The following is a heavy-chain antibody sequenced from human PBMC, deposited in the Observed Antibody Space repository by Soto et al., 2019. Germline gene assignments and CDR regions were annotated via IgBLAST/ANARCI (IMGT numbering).Heavy chain of an antibody. D-gene: IGHD3-10*01. CDR1: GGTFSSYA. V-gene: IGHV1-69*06. J-gene: IGHJ6*02. CDR3: ARDTRTYYYGSAPTGYYYGMDV. CDR2: IIPIFGTA. Sequence: GASVKVSCKASGGTFSSYAISWVRQAPGQGLEWMGGIIPIFGTANYAQKFQGRVTITADKSTSTAYMELSSLRSEDTAVYYCARDTRTYYYGSAPTGYYYGMDVWGQGTTVTVSS.